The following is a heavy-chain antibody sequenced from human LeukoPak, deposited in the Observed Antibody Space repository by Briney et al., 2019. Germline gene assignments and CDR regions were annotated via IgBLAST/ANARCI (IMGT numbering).Heavy chain of an antibody. V-gene: IGHV3-23*01. J-gene: IGHJ3*02. CDR1: GFTFSSYG. Sequence: GGSLRLSCAASGFTFSSYGMSWVRQAPGKGLEWVSAISGSGGSTYYADSVKGRFTISRDNSKNTLYLQMNSLRAEDTAVYYYAKGPNYDILTGWRKTYNGFDIWGQGTMVTVSS. D-gene: IGHD3-9*01. CDR3: AKGPNYDILTGWRKTYNGFDI. CDR2: ISGSGGST.